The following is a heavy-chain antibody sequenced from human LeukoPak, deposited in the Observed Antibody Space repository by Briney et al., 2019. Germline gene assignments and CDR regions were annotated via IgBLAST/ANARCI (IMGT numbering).Heavy chain of an antibody. CDR3: AKGAYDYIEMGYFDD. CDR2: IIGSSGDT. V-gene: IGHV3-23*01. J-gene: IGHJ4*02. D-gene: IGHD5-12*01. CDR1: GFRFSNFA. Sequence: PGGSLRLSCAASGFRFSNFAMSWVRQAPGKGLEWVSLIIGSSGDTLYADSVKGRFTISRDISKNRLYVQMNSLRAEDTALYYCAKGAYDYIEMGYFDDWGQGTLVTVSS.